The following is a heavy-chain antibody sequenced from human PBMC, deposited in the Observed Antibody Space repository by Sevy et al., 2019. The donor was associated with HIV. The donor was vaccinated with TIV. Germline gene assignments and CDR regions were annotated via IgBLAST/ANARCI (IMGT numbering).Heavy chain of an antibody. CDR1: GFTFDDYA. V-gene: IGHV3-9*01. D-gene: IGHD6-19*01. CDR3: AKAENRPYSSGWYDY. Sequence: GGSLRLSCAASGFTFDDYAMHWVRQAPGKDLEWVSGICWHSANIGYVDSVKGRFTISRDNAKNSLYLQMNSLRAEDTALYYCAKAENRPYSSGWYDYWGRGTLVTVSS. CDR2: ICWHSANI. J-gene: IGHJ4*02.